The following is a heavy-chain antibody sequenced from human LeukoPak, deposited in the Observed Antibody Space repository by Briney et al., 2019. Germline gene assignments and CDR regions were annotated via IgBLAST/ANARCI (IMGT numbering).Heavy chain of an antibody. CDR1: GYSISSGYY. J-gene: IGHJ4*02. V-gene: IGHV4-38-2*01. CDR2: IYHSGST. Sequence: PSETLSLTGVVSGYSISSGYYWGWIRQPPGKGLEWIGSIYHSGSTYYNPSLKSRVTISVGTSKNQFSLKLSSVIAADTAVYYCARVLAVAGVDYWGQGTLVTVSS. D-gene: IGHD6-19*01. CDR3: ARVLAVAGVDY.